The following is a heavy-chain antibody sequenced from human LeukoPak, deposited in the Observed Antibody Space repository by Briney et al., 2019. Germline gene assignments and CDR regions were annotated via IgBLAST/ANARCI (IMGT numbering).Heavy chain of an antibody. CDR2: IYYSGST. D-gene: IGHD6-13*01. CDR3: GSSGSFRQQLVK. CDR1: GGSINSYY. V-gene: IGHV4-59*01. Sequence: SETLSLTCTVSGGSINSYYWSWIRQPPGKGLEWIGYIYYSGSTNYNPSLKSRVTISVDTSKNQFSLKLSSVTAADTAVYYCGSSGSFRQQLVKWGQGTLVTVSS. J-gene: IGHJ4*02.